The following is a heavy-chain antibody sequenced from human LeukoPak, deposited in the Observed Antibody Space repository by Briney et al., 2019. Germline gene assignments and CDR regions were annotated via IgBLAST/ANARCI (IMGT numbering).Heavy chain of an antibody. J-gene: IGHJ3*02. V-gene: IGHV1-24*01. Sequence: ASVKVSCKVSGYTLTESSMHWVRQAPGKGLEWMGGFDPEDGKTIYAQKFQGRVTMTEDTSTDTAYMELSSLRSEDTAVYYCATDHGQQLVQSGAFDIWGQGTMVTVSS. CDR2: FDPEDGKT. CDR1: GYTLTESS. D-gene: IGHD6-13*01. CDR3: ATDHGQQLVQSGAFDI.